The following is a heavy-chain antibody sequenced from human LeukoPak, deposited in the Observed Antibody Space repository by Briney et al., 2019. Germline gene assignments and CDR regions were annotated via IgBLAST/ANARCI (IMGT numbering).Heavy chain of an antibody. CDR1: GGSFSGYY. J-gene: IGHJ4*02. CDR3: ARGRKQWLDTPTYYFDY. V-gene: IGHV4-34*01. Sequence: SETLSLTCAVYGGSFSGYYWSWIRQPPGKGLEWIGEINHSGSTNYNPSLKSRVTISVDTSKNQFSLKLGSVTAADTAVYYCARGRKQWLDTPTYYFDYWGQGTLVTVSS. CDR2: INHSGST. D-gene: IGHD6-19*01.